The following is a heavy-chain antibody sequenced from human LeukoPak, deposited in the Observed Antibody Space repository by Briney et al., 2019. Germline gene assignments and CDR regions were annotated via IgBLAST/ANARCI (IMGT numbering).Heavy chain of an antibody. D-gene: IGHD2-2*01. CDR2: INWNGGST. V-gene: IGHV3-20*04. CDR1: GFTFDDYG. CDR3: ANALDIVVVPAAYYYYYGMDV. J-gene: IGHJ6*02. Sequence: GSLRLSCAASGFTFDDYGMSWVRQAPGKGLEWVSGINWNGGSTGYADSVKGRFTISRDNSKNTLYLQMNSLRAEDTAVYYCANALDIVVVPAAYYYYYGMDVWGQGTTVTVSS.